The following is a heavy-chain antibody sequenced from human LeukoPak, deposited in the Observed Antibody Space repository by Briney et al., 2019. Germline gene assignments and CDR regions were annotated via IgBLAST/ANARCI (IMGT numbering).Heavy chain of an antibody. Sequence: VGSLTLSCAASGFTFSSYWMSWVRQAPGKGLEWVANIKQGGSEKYYVDTVKGRFTISRENAKNSLYLQMNSLRAEDTAVYYCARAGQWLVRGFDYWGQGTLVTVSS. CDR3: ARAGQWLVRGFDY. CDR2: IKQGGSEK. V-gene: IGHV3-7*04. D-gene: IGHD6-19*01. CDR1: GFTFSSYW. J-gene: IGHJ4*02.